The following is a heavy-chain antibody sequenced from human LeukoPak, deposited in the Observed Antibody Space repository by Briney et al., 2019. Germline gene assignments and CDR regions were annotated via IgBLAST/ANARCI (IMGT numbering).Heavy chain of an antibody. CDR1: GFTFSSYG. V-gene: IGHV3-30*02. CDR3: AKEVITFGGVIVALDY. D-gene: IGHD3-16*02. J-gene: IGHJ4*02. Sequence: GGSLRLSCAASGFTFSSYGMHWVRQAPGKGLEWVAFIRYDGSNKYYADSVKGRFTISRDNSKNTLYLQMNSLRAEDTAVYYCAKEVITFGGVIVALDYWGQGTLVTVSS. CDR2: IRYDGSNK.